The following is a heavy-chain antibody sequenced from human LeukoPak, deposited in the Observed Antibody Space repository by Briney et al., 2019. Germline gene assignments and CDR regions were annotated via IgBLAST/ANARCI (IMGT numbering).Heavy chain of an antibody. CDR3: ARVRGGRSWYYYGMDV. D-gene: IGHD3-16*01. J-gene: IGHJ6*02. V-gene: IGHV3-30-3*01. Sequence: GGSLRLSCAASGFTFSNFAMHWVRQAPGKGLEWVAVISYDGDNEYYADSVKGQFTISRDNSKDRLYLQMNSLRPEDTAMSYCARVRGGRSWYYYGMDVWGRGTTVTVSS. CDR2: ISYDGDNE. CDR1: GFTFSNFA.